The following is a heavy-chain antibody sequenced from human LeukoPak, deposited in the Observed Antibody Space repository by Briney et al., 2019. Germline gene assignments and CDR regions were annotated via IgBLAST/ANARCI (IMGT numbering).Heavy chain of an antibody. J-gene: IGHJ6*03. Sequence: ASVKVSCKASAYTFTSYGISWVRQAPGQGLEWMGWISGSNGNTKSAQSLQGRVTMTTDTSTSTAYMELRSLRSDDTAVYYCARGTVSGADYYYMDVWGTGTTVTASS. V-gene: IGHV1-18*01. CDR3: ARGTVSGADYYYMDV. CDR1: AYTFTSYG. CDR2: ISGSNGNT. D-gene: IGHD1-26*01.